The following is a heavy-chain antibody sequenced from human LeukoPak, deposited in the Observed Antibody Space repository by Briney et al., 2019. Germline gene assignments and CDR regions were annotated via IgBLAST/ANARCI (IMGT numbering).Heavy chain of an antibody. CDR3: AKSGVYGVNSFMDY. Sequence: GSLILSCAASGFTFSSYAMSWVRQAPGKGLEWVSVISGSGGSTYYADSVKGRFTISRDNSKNTLYLQMNNLRAEDTAVHYCAKSGVYGVNSFMDYWGQGTLVTVSS. CDR2: ISGSGGST. D-gene: IGHD4-23*01. CDR1: GFTFSSYA. J-gene: IGHJ4*02. V-gene: IGHV3-23*01.